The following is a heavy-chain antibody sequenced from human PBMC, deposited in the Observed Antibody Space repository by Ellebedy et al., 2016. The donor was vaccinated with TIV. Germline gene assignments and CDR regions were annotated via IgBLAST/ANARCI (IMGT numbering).Heavy chain of an antibody. CDR3: ARGFRWAAAGYPPGY. J-gene: IGHJ4*02. CDR2: INHSGST. CDR1: GGSFSGYY. V-gene: IGHV4-34*01. Sequence: MPSETLSLTCAVYGGSFSGYYWSWIRQPPGKGLEWIGEINHSGSTNYNPSLKSRVTISVDTSKNQFSLKLSSVTAADTAVYYCARGFRWAAAGYPPGYWGQGTLVTVSS. D-gene: IGHD6-13*01.